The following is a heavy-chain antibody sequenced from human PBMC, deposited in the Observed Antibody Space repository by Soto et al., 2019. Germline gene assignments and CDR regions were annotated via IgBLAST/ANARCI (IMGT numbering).Heavy chain of an antibody. Sequence: EVQLVESGGALVQPGESLRLSCAASGFTFSSHSLNWVRQAPGKGLEWVSYISSSADTIYYADSAKGRFTISRDNAKNSLYLLMNSLRAEDTAMYYCARDSYGDYSVDYWGQGTLVTVSS. CDR3: ARDSYGDYSVDY. CDR2: ISSSADTI. J-gene: IGHJ4*02. V-gene: IGHV3-48*01. D-gene: IGHD4-17*01. CDR1: GFTFSSHS.